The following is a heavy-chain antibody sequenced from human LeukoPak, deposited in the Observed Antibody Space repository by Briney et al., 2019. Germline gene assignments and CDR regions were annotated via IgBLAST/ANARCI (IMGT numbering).Heavy chain of an antibody. CDR3: AKHYMGSSYNHGLDC. V-gene: IGHV4-39*01. Sequence: PSETLSLTCTVSGGSISSDNYYWGWTRQPPGKGLEWIGSIYYSGTTYYNPSLKSRVTISVDTSKNQFSLKLSSVTAADTALYYCAKHYMGSSYNHGLDCWGQGTLVTVSS. J-gene: IGHJ4*02. CDR1: GGSISSDNYY. D-gene: IGHD3-10*01. CDR2: IYYSGTT.